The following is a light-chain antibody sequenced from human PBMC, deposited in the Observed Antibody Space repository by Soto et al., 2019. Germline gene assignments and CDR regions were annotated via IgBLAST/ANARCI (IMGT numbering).Light chain of an antibody. Sequence: DIQMTQSPSSLSASVGDRGTITCRASQTISSYLNWYQQKPGKPPKLLIYAASSSQSGVPSRFSGSGSGTDYTLTISSLQPEDSATYYCQQSYSPPTITFGQGTRLEIK. V-gene: IGKV1-39*01. CDR3: QQSYSPPTIT. CDR2: AAS. J-gene: IGKJ5*01. CDR1: QTISSY.